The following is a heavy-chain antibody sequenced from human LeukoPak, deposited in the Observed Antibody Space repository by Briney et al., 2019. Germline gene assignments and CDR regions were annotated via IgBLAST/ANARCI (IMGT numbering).Heavy chain of an antibody. J-gene: IGHJ4*02. CDR1: GFTFSSYS. D-gene: IGHD3-10*01. CDR3: ARELHYYGSGMYY. V-gene: IGHV3-48*04. Sequence: GGSLRLSCAASGFTFSSYSMNWVRQAPGKGLEWVSYISSSSSTIYYADSAKGRFTISRDNAKNSLYLQMNSLRAEDTAVYYCARELHYYGSGMYYWGQGTLVTVSS. CDR2: ISSSSSTI.